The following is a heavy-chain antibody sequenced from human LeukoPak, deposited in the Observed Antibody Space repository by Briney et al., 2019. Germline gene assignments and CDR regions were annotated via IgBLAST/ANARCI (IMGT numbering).Heavy chain of an antibody. CDR3: ARDLDGAVAFDI. J-gene: IGHJ3*02. CDR2: ISVGSDVI. D-gene: IGHD1-1*01. CDR1: GLTFSNSA. Sequence: GGSLRLSCAVSGLTFSNSAMSWVRQAPGKGLEWVSAISVGSDVIYYADSVKGRFAISRDNSKHTVYLQMDSLRAEDTAVYYCARDLDGAVAFDIWGQGTMVTVSS. V-gene: IGHV3-23*01.